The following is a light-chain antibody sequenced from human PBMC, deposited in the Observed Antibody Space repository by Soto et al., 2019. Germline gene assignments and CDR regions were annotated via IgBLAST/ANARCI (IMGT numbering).Light chain of an antibody. Sequence: EIVLTQSPGTLSLSPGERATLSCRASQSVSSSYLAWYQQKPGQAPRLIIYGASSRATGIPDRFRGSGSGTDFTLTISRLEPEDFAVYYCQQYGSSPLTFGGGTKVEIK. CDR2: GAS. CDR1: QSVSSSY. V-gene: IGKV3-20*01. CDR3: QQYGSSPLT. J-gene: IGKJ4*01.